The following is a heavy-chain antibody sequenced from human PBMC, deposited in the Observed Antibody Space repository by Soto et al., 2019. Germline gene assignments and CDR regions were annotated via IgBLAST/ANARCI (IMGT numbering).Heavy chain of an antibody. V-gene: IGHV4-59*01. D-gene: IGHD2-15*01. CDR2: IYYSGRT. Sequence: QVQLQESGPGLVKPSETLSLTCTVSGASINSYYWSWIRQPPGKGLEWIGYIYYSGRTNYSPSLKSRVTISVDTSRNQFPLKLSSVTAADTAVYYCAASRGYCSGGSCYAWVFDSWGQGTLVTVSS. CDR1: GASINSYY. CDR3: AASRGYCSGGSCYAWVFDS. J-gene: IGHJ4*02.